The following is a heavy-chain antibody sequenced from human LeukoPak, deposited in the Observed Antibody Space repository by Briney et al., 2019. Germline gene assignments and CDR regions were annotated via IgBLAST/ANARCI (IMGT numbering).Heavy chain of an antibody. J-gene: IGHJ6*02. Sequence: GGSLRLSCAASGFTLSSYTMNWVRQAPGKGLEWISYIHGGSGTMYYADSLRGRFTISRGTAKNSLYLQMNSLRAEDTAVYYCARGRLPGTTYGMDVWGQGTTVTVSS. D-gene: IGHD1-7*01. CDR2: IHGGSGTM. CDR3: ARGRLPGTTYGMDV. CDR1: GFTLSSYT. V-gene: IGHV3-48*01.